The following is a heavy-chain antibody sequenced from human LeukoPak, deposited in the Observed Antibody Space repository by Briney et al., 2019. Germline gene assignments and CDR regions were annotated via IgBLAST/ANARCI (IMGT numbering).Heavy chain of an antibody. CDR3: ARDTDYYDSSGYYYAGYYYGMDV. J-gene: IGHJ6*02. D-gene: IGHD3-22*01. V-gene: IGHV4-4*07. CDR1: GGSISSYY. Sequence: PSETLSFTCTVSGGSISSYYWSWIRQPAGKGLEWIGRIYTSGSTNYDPSLKSRVTMSVDTSKNQFSLKLSSVTAADTAVYYCARDTDYYDSSGYYYAGYYYGMDVWGQGTTVTVSS. CDR2: IYTSGST.